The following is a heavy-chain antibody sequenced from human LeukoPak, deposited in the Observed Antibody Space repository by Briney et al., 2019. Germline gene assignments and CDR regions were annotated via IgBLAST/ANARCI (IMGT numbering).Heavy chain of an antibody. CDR1: GFSLSSQVG. V-gene: IGHV2-5*02. Sequence: SGPTLVNPTQTLTLTCTFSGFSLSSQVGVGWIRQPPGKALEFLALTYWGAEKRLSPSLQSRLTITKDASKNQVVLTMTNMDPVDTATYYCAHKPGQKNYFDPWGQGTLVTVSS. CDR3: AHKPGQKNYFDP. J-gene: IGHJ5*02. D-gene: IGHD1-7*01. CDR2: TYWGAEK.